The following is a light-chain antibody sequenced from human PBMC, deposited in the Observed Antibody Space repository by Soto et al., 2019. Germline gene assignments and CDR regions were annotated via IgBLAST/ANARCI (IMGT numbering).Light chain of an antibody. CDR2: EVS. V-gene: IGLV2-14*01. CDR1: TSDVGAYNY. J-gene: IGLJ1*01. Sequence: SALTQPASVSGSPGQSITISCTGSTSDVGAYNYVSWYKHHPGQAPQLMIYEVSNRPSGVSNRFSGSKSGNTASLTISGLQADDEGDYYCSSKTSSSSPLVFGTGTKLTVL. CDR3: SSKTSSSSPLV.